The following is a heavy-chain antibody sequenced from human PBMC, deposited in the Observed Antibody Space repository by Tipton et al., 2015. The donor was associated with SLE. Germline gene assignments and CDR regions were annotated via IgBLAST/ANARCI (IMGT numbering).Heavy chain of an antibody. CDR1: GFTFNTYW. J-gene: IGHJ4*02. V-gene: IGHV3-48*03. CDR3: ARDRGGDLLPDY. Sequence: SLRLSCAASGFTFNTYWMNWVRQAPGKGLEWVSYIGTGGSNPYYADSVKGRFTISRDNAKNSLYLRMNSLRAEDTAVYYCARDRGGDLLPDYWGQGTLVTVSS. D-gene: IGHD3-10*01. CDR2: IGTGGSNP.